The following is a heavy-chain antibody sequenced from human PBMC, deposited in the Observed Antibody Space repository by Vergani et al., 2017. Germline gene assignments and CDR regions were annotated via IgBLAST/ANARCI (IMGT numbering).Heavy chain of an antibody. CDR3: AGDLRLLYNRFDP. CDR1: GFTSNQYG. Sequence: QVQLVESGGGVVQPRRSLRLSCVAPGFTSNQYGMHWVRQAPGKGLEWVAVTWYDGNNKQYADSVKGRFTISKDNSKSTMYLQMNSLRDEDTGVYYCAGDLRLLYNRFDPWGQGTLVTVSS. D-gene: IGHD1-14*01. J-gene: IGHJ5*01. V-gene: IGHV3-33*01. CDR2: TWYDGNNK.